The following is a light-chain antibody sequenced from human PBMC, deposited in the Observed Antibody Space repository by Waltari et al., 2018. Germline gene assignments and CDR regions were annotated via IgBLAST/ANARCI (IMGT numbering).Light chain of an antibody. Sequence: QPALTQPASVSGSPGQSLTISCPGTRRNIGASDLVAWYHQVPGEVPKLIIYDVKYRPSGVSGRFSGSKSGNTASLIISDLQAEDEGDYYCSSYSAFRIVVFGGGTRVTVL. V-gene: IGLV2-23*02. J-gene: IGLJ2*01. CDR2: DVK. CDR3: SSYSAFRIVV. CDR1: RRNIGASDL.